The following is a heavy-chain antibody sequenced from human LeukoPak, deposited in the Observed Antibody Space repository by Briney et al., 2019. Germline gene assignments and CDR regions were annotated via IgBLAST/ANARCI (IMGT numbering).Heavy chain of an antibody. CDR1: GFTFSSYS. CDR3: AKNSRIVVPAASLN. J-gene: IGHJ4*02. CDR2: ISSSSSYI. Sequence: GGSLRLSCAASGFTFSSYSMNWVRQAPGKGLEWVSSISSSSSYIYYADSVKGRFTISRDNSKNTLYLQMNSLRAEDTAVYYCAKNSRIVVPAASLNWGQGTLVTVSS. D-gene: IGHD2-2*01. V-gene: IGHV3-21*04.